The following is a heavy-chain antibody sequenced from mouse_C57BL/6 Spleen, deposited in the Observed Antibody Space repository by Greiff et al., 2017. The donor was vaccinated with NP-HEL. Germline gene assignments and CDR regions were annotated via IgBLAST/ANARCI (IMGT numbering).Heavy chain of an antibody. CDR2: IDPSDSYT. D-gene: IGHD3-2*02. CDR3: ARGSGYPDY. Sequence: VQLQQSGAELVKPGASVTLSCQASGYPFTRYWMQWVKQRPGQGLEWIGEIDPSDSYTTYNQKFKGKATLTVDTSSSTAYMQLSSLSSEDSAVYYCARGSGYPDYWGQGTTLTVSS. V-gene: IGHV1-50*01. J-gene: IGHJ2*01. CDR1: GYPFTRYW.